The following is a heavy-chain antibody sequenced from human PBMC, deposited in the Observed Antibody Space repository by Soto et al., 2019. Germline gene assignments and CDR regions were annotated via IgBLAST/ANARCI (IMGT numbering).Heavy chain of an antibody. V-gene: IGHV4-34*01. J-gene: IGHJ4*02. CDR1: GGSFSGYY. CDR2: INHSGST. CDR3: ARGRGYCSGGSCHNYFDY. Sequence: TSETLSLTCAVYGGSFSGYYWSWTRQPPGKGLEWIGEINHSGSTNYNPSLKSRVTISVDTSKNQFSLKLSSVTAADTAVYYCARGRGYCSGGSCHNYFDYWGQGTLVTVSS. D-gene: IGHD2-15*01.